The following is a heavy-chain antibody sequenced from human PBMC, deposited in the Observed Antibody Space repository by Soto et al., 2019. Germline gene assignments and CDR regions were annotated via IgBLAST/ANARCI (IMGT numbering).Heavy chain of an antibody. Sequence: PVGSLRLSCAASGFTFSSYGMHWVRQAPGKGLEWVAVISYDGSNKYYADSVKGRFTISRDNSKNTLYLQMNSLRAEDTAVYYCAKGGVYYDFWSGYSDFDYWGQGTLVTVSS. D-gene: IGHD3-3*01. CDR3: AKGGVYYDFWSGYSDFDY. J-gene: IGHJ4*02. CDR1: GFTFSSYG. V-gene: IGHV3-30*18. CDR2: ISYDGSNK.